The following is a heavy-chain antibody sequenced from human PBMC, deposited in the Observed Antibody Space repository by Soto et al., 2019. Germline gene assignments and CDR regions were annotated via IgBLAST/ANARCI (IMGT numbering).Heavy chain of an antibody. CDR2: INPSGGST. Sequence: ASVKVSCKASGYTFTSYYMHWVLQAPGQGLEWMGIINPSGGSTSYAQKFQGRVTMTRDTSTSTVYMELSSLRSEDTAVYYCASVDTTTRDYYYGMDVWGQGTTVTVSS. CDR3: ASVDTTTRDYYYGMDV. D-gene: IGHD5-18*01. V-gene: IGHV1-46*01. J-gene: IGHJ6*02. CDR1: GYTFTSYY.